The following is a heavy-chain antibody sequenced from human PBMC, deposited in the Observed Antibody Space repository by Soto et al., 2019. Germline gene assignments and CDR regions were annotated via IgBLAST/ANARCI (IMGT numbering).Heavy chain of an antibody. CDR2: IQYSGRP. D-gene: IGHD3-16*01. J-gene: IGHJ4*02. CDR1: GDSVSSGSYF. Sequence: PSETLSLTCTVSGDSVSSGSYFWSWIRQPPGKGLEWIGNIQYSGRPDYNPSLQSRVTFSIDTSQNQFSLNLISVTAADTAVYFCARTDSYGRWAARFRGPGILGTVSS. V-gene: IGHV4-61*01. CDR3: ARTDSYGRWAARF.